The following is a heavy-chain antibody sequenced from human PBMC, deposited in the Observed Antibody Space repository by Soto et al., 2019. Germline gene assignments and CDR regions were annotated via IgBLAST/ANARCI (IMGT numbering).Heavy chain of an antibody. CDR1: GYTFTNYG. Sequence: ASVKVSCKASGYTFTNYGISWVRQAPGQGLEWMGWINVYNGNTKYAQKVQGRVTMTTDTSTSTAYMKKRNLRYDDKDVYNCERGVGSGSYYNQYNWFDPWGQGTLVTVSS. V-gene: IGHV1-18*01. D-gene: IGHD3-10*01. J-gene: IGHJ5*02. CDR2: INVYNGNT. CDR3: ERGVGSGSYYNQYNWFDP.